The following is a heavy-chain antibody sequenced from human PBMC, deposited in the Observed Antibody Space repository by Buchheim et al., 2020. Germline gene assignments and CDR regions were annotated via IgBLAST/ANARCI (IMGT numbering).Heavy chain of an antibody. CDR3: ARASNSRDYFDS. CDR2: IDGDGSAA. D-gene: IGHD4-23*01. CDR1: GFTVSRYW. Sequence: EVQLVESGGGLVQPGQSLRLSCAASGFTVSRYWMHWVRQVPGKGLVWVSRIDGDGSAADYADSVTGRVTVSRDNAKKPVYVQLNSLRVEDTAVYYCARASNSRDYFDSWGQGTL. J-gene: IGHJ4*02. V-gene: IGHV3-74*01.